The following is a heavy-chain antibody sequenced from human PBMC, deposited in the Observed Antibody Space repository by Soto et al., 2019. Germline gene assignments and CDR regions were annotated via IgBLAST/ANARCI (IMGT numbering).Heavy chain of an antibody. D-gene: IGHD3-3*01. CDR1: GYTFTSYG. J-gene: IGHJ4*02. Sequence: ASVKVSCKASGYTFTSYGISWVRQAPGQGLEWMGWISAYNGNTNYAQKLQGRVTMTTDTSTSTAYMELRSLRSDDTDVYYCARDNPTGFRSGYHMDDIDYWGQGTLVTVSS. CDR2: ISAYNGNT. CDR3: ARDNPTGFRSGYHMDDIDY. V-gene: IGHV1-18*01.